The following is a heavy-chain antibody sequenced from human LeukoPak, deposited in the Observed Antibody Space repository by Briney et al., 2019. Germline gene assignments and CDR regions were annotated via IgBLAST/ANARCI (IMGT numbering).Heavy chain of an antibody. CDR2: IYSGGST. V-gene: IGHV3-66*01. CDR1: GFTVSSNY. D-gene: IGHD3-10*01. Sequence: GGSLRLSCAASGFTVSSNYMSWVRQAPGKGLEWVSVIYSGGSTYYADSVKGRFTISRDNSKNTLYLQMNSLRAEDTAVYYCAKDRGHYGSGSCYDYWGQGTLVTVSS. CDR3: AKDRGHYGSGSCYDY. J-gene: IGHJ4*02.